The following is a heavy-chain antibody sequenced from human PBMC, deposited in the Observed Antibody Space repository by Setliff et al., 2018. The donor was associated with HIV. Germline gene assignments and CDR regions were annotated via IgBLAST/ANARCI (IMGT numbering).Heavy chain of an antibody. Sequence: SETLSLTCTVSGGSISSGSYYWSWIRQPAGKGLEWIGHIHTSGSSSYNPSLKSRVIISLDTSKNQISLKLNSVTAADTAVYYCARDLHANYHVVDIWGPGTMVTVSS. CDR3: ARDLHANYHVVDI. J-gene: IGHJ3*02. CDR1: GGSISSGSYY. D-gene: IGHD2-15*01. V-gene: IGHV4-61*09. CDR2: IHTSGSS.